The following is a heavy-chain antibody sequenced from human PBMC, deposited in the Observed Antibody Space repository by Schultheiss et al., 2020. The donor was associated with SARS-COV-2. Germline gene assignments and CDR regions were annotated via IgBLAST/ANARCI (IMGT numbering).Heavy chain of an antibody. J-gene: IGHJ4*02. CDR1: GFTFSSYS. CDR2: ISSNGGST. Sequence: GGSLRLSCAASGFTFSSYSMNWVRQAPGKGLEYVSAISSNGGSTYYADSVKGRFTISRDNSKNTLYLQMNSLRAEDTAVYYCAKVSLYSAGHWGQGTLVTGSS. CDR3: AKVSLYSAGH. V-gene: IGHV3-64*04. D-gene: IGHD3-10*02.